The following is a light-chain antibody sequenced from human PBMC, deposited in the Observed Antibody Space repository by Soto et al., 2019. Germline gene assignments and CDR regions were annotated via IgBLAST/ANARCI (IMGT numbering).Light chain of an antibody. CDR1: RNDIGDSHF. CDR2: EVN. V-gene: IGLV2-14*03. CDR3: SSRSSITTGV. Sequence: QSALTQPASLSASPGQTITISCTGTRNDIGDSHFVSWYQQYPDKAPKLIIFEVNGRPSGVSDRFVGSKSGNTASLTISGLQPEDEADYYCSSRSSITTGVFGGGTKVTVL. J-gene: IGLJ3*02.